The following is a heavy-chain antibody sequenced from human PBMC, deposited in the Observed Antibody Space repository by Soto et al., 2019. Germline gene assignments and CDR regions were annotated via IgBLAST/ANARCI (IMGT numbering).Heavy chain of an antibody. D-gene: IGHD2-2*01. CDR3: ARGGPYRSSTSCPPGPYYYYGMDV. Sequence: EVQLVQSGAEVKKPGESLKISCKGSGYSFTSYWIGWVRQMPGKGLEWMGIIYPGDSDTRYSPSFQGQVTISADKSISTAYLQWSSLKASDTAMYYCARGGPYRSSTSCPPGPYYYYGMDVWGQGTTVTVSS. V-gene: IGHV5-51*01. CDR1: GYSFTSYW. CDR2: IYPGDSDT. J-gene: IGHJ6*02.